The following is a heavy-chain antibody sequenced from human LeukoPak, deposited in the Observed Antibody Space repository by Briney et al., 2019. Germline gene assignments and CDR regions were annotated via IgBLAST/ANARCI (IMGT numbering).Heavy chain of an antibody. CDR2: IIPIFGTA. CDR1: GGTFSSYA. V-gene: IGHV1-69*13. J-gene: IGHJ4*02. CDR3: ASPEGGYSYGYVY. D-gene: IGHD5-18*01. Sequence: SVKVSCKASGGTFSSYAISWVRQAPGQGLEWMGGIIPIFGTANYAQKFRGRVTITADESTSTAYMELSSLRSEDTAVYYCASPEGGYSYGYVYWGQGTLVTVSS.